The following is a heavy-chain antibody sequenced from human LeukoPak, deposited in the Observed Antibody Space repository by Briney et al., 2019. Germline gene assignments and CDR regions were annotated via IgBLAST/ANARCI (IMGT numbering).Heavy chain of an antibody. D-gene: IGHD3-22*01. CDR3: ARDYYYDSSGYFGY. CDR1: GGSISSSSYY. J-gene: IGHJ4*02. V-gene: IGHV4-39*07. CDR2: IYYSGST. Sequence: SETLSLTCTVSGGSISSSSYYWGWIRQPPGKGLEWIGSIYYSGSTYYNPSLKSRVTISVDTSKNQFSLKLSSVSAADTAVYYCARDYYYDSSGYFGYWGQGTLVTVSS.